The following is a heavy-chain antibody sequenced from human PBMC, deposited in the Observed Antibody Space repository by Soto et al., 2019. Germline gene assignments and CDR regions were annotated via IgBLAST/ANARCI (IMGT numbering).Heavy chain of an antibody. V-gene: IGHV3-7*01. CDR2: INLDGSEQ. CDR3: ARDLGYSSSSASNH. Sequence: GGSLRLSCAASGFTFNTYWMSWVRQAPGKGLEWVANINLDGSEQYYVDSVKGRFTISRDNAKNSLYLQMSSLRADDTAVYYCARDLGYSSSSASNHWGQGTLVTVSS. J-gene: IGHJ5*02. CDR1: GFTFNTYW. D-gene: IGHD6-6*01.